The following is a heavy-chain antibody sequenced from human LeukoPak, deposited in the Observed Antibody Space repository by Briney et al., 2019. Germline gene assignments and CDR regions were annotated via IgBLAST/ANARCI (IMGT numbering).Heavy chain of an antibody. V-gene: IGHV3-7*01. CDR3: ARDWRERTTVYAFDI. Sequence: PGGSLRLSCAASGFTFSSYWMSWVRQAPGKGLEWVANIKQDGSEKYYVDSVKDQFTISRENAKNSLYLQRNSLRAEDTAVYYCARDWRERTTVYAFDIWGQGTMVTVSS. J-gene: IGHJ3*02. D-gene: IGHD4-17*01. CDR1: GFTFSSYW. CDR2: IKQDGSEK.